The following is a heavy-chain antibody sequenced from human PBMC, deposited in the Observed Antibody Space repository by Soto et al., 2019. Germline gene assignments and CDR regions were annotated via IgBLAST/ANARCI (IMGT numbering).Heavy chain of an antibody. V-gene: IGHV5-51*01. CDR3: ARYGYSSGWYRNRWFDP. CDR1: GYSFTSYW. CDR2: IYPGDSDT. J-gene: IGHJ5*02. Sequence: GESLKISCKGSGYSFTSYWIGWVRQMPGKGLEWMGIIYPGDSDTRYSPSFQGQVTISADKSISTAYLQWSSLKASDTAMYYCARYGYSSGWYRNRWFDPWGQGTLVTVSS. D-gene: IGHD6-19*01.